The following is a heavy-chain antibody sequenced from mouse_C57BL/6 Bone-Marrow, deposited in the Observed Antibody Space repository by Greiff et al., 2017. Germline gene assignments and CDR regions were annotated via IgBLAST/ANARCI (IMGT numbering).Heavy chain of an antibody. CDR3: GTGNYGNYFDD. D-gene: IGHD2-1*01. J-gene: IGHJ2*01. V-gene: IGHV1-37*01. Sequence: EVQLQQSGPELVKPGASVKISCKASGYSFTGYFMNWVKKSHGKSLEWIGRISPYNGDTFYNQKFKGKATLTVDKSSSTAHMELLSLTSEDSAVYYCGTGNYGNYFDDWGQGTTLTVSS. CDR1: GYSFTGYF. CDR2: ISPYNGDT.